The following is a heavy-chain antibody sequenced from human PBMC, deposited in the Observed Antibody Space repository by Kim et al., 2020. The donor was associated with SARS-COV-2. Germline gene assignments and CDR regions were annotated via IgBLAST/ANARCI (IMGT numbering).Heavy chain of an antibody. CDR1: GFTFGDYA. Sequence: GGSLRLSCTTSGFTFGDYALNWVRQAPGKGLEWVGFIRSNAYGGTTEYAASVKGRFAISRDDSKSIAYLQVNSLKTEDTAMYYCTRSFIAAATTNFDYWGQGTLVTVSS. D-gene: IGHD6-13*01. CDR3: TRSFIAAATTNFDY. CDR2: IRSNAYGGTT. V-gene: IGHV3-49*04. J-gene: IGHJ4*02.